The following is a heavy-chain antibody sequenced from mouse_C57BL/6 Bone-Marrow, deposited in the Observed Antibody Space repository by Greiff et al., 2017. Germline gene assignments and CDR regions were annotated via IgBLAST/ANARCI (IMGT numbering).Heavy chain of an antibody. CDR3: ARAGDSSGYGAMDY. J-gene: IGHJ4*01. D-gene: IGHD3-2*02. CDR1: GYTFTSYW. Sequence: QVQLQQPGAELVKPGASVKLSCKASGYTFTSYWMHWVKQRPGQGLEWIGMIHPNSGSTNYNEKFKSKATLTVDKSSSTAYMQLSSLTSEDSAVYYCARAGDSSGYGAMDYWGQGTSVTVSS. V-gene: IGHV1-64*01. CDR2: IHPNSGST.